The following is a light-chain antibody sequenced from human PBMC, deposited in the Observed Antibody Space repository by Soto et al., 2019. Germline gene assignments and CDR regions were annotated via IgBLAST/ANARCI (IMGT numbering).Light chain of an antibody. V-gene: IGKV3-20*01. CDR2: SAS. CDR1: QSVASSY. CDR3: QQYNNWPFT. J-gene: IGKJ4*01. Sequence: EVVLTQSPGTLSLSPGERVTLSCRASQSVASSYLAWYQQKPGRAPRLLFYSASSRATGIPDRFSGSGSGTDFTLTISSLQSEDFAVYYCQQYNNWPFTFGGGTKVEIK.